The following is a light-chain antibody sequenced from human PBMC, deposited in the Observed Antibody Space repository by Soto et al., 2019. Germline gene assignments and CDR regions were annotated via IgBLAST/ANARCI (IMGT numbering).Light chain of an antibody. V-gene: IGLV4-69*01. CDR1: SGHSSYA. Sequence: QAVVTQSPSASASLGASVKLTCTLSSGHSSYAIAWHQQQPEKGPRYLMKLNSDGSHSKGDGIPDRFSGSSSGAERYLTISSLQSEDEADYYCQTWGTGIQVFGGGTKFTVL. J-gene: IGLJ2*01. CDR3: QTWGTGIQV. CDR2: LNSDGSH.